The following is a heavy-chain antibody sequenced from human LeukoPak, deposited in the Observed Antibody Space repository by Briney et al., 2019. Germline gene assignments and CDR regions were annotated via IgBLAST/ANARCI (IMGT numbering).Heavy chain of an antibody. V-gene: IGHV1-69*13. Sequence: SVKVSCTASGGTFSSYAISWVRQAPGQGLEWMGGIIPIFGTANYAQKFQGRVTITADESTSTAYMELSSLRSEDTAVYYCARVVGGVIMVRGVIWFYFDYWGQGTLVTVSS. D-gene: IGHD3-10*01. CDR1: GGTFSSYA. J-gene: IGHJ4*02. CDR2: IIPIFGTA. CDR3: ARVVGGVIMVRGVIWFYFDY.